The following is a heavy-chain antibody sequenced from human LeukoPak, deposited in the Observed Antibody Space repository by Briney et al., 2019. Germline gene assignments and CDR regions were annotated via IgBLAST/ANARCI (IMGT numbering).Heavy chain of an antibody. CDR2: ISGSGGST. CDR1: GFIFTNYA. V-gene: IGHV3-23*01. D-gene: IGHD5-24*01. Sequence: GGSLRLSCAASGFIFTNYAMTWVRQAPGKGLEWVSGISGSGGSTYYADSVKGWFTISRDKSKNTLYLQMNSLRAEDTAVYYCAKDRDGYNTDFDYWGQGTRVTVSS. J-gene: IGHJ4*02. CDR3: AKDRDGYNTDFDY.